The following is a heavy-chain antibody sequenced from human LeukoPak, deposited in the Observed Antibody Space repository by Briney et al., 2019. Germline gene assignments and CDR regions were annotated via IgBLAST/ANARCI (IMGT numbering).Heavy chain of an antibody. CDR3: AEGSVEYFDY. V-gene: IGHV1-69*04. CDR1: GGTFSSYA. Sequence: GASVKVSCEASGGTFSSYAISWVRQAPGQGLEWMGRIIPILGIANYAQKFQGRVTITADKSTSTAYMELSSLRSEDTAVYYCAEGSVEYFDYWGQGTLVTVSS. CDR2: IIPILGIA. J-gene: IGHJ4*02.